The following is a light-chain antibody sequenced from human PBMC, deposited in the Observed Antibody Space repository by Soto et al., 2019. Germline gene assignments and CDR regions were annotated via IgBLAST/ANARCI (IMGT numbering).Light chain of an antibody. CDR3: QVWDSSSDHWV. CDR1: NIGSKS. J-gene: IGLJ3*02. Sequence: SYELTQPPSVSVAPGQTARITCGGNNIGSKSVHWYQQKPDQAPVLVVYDDNDRPSGIPERFSGSNSGNTATLTISRVEAGDEADYYCQVWDSSSDHWVFGGGTKLTVL. CDR2: DDN. V-gene: IGLV3-21*02.